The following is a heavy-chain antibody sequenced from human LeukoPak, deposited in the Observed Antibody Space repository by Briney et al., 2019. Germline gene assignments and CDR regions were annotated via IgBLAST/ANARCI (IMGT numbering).Heavy chain of an antibody. CDR2: INPSGGST. V-gene: IGHV1-46*01. J-gene: IGHJ4*02. CDR1: GYTFTSYY. D-gene: IGHD1-26*01. CDR3: ARWDGRYPFDY. Sequence: ASVKVSCKASGYTFTSYYMHWVRQAPGQGLEWMGIINPSGGSTSYAQKFQGRVTMTRDTSASTVYMELSSLRSEDTAVYYCARWDGRYPFDYWGQGTLVTVSS.